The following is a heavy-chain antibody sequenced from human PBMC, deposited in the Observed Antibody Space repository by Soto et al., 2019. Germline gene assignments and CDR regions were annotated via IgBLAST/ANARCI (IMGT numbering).Heavy chain of an antibody. D-gene: IGHD4-17*01. CDR1: GGSISSYY. CDR2: IYYSGST. V-gene: IGHV4-59*08. CDR3: ARRYGSSFDY. Sequence: QVQLQESGPGLVKPSETLSLTCTVSGGSISSYYWSWIRQSPGKGLEWIGSIYYSGSTNYNPSLKSRVTISVDTSKNHSALKLSSVTAADTAVYYCARRYGSSFDYWGQGTLVTVSS. J-gene: IGHJ4*02.